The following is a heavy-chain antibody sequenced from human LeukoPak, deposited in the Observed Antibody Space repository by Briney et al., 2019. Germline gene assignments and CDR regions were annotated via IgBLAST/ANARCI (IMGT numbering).Heavy chain of an antibody. Sequence: VASVKVSCKTSGYTFTRYDINGVRQATGQRLEWMGWMNPNTGHTAYAPKFQGRVTFTRNTSVSTAYMELDILISEDTAVYYCARGLYGYSGYDVGLNWGQGSLVTVSS. J-gene: IGHJ4*02. D-gene: IGHD5-12*01. V-gene: IGHV1-8*03. CDR3: ARGLYGYSGYDVGLN. CDR2: MNPNTGHT. CDR1: GYTFTRYD.